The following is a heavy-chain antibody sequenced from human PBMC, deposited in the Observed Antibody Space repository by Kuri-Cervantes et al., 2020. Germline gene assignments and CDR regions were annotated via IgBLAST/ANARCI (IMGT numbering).Heavy chain of an antibody. CDR2: ISYDGSNK. J-gene: IGHJ4*02. CDR1: GFTFSSYA. D-gene: IGHD2-8*01. V-gene: IGHV3-30-3*01. CDR3: ARDHCTNGVCLPTPLWY. Sequence: GESLKISCAASGFTFSSYAMSWVRQAPGKGLEWVAVISYDGSNKYYADSVKGRFTISRDNSKNTLYLQMNSLRAEDTAVYYCARDHCTNGVCLPTPLWYWGQGTLVTVSS.